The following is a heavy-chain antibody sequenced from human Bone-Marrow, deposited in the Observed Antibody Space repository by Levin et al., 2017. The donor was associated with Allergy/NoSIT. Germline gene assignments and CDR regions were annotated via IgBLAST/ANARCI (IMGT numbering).Heavy chain of an antibody. V-gene: IGHV3-74*01. Sequence: SCVASGFTLTRYWMHWVRQAPGKGLVWVSRITSDGSSTRYADSVKGRFTISRDNAKNTLFLQMNSLRAEDTAVYYCARLGESPHWGQGTLVTVSS. CDR1: GFTLTRYW. J-gene: IGHJ4*02. CDR2: ITSDGSST. CDR3: ARLGESPH. D-gene: IGHD3-16*01.